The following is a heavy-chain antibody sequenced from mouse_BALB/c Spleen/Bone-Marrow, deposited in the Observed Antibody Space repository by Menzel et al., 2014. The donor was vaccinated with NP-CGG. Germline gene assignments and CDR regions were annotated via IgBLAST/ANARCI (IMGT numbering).Heavy chain of an antibody. CDR3: ADLGDY. D-gene: IGHD4-1*01. CDR2: IDPANGNT. J-gene: IGHJ2*01. Sequence: VQLQQSGAELVKPGASVKLSCSASGFNIKDTYIHRVKQRPEQGLEWIGRIDPANGNTKYDPKFQGKATVTADTSANTGYLQLSSLTSEDTAVYYCADLGDYWGQGTTLTVSS. CDR1: GFNIKDTY. V-gene: IGHV14-3*02.